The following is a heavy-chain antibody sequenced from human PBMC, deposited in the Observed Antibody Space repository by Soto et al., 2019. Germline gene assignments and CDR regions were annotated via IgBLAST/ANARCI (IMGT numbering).Heavy chain of an antibody. D-gene: IGHD3-3*01. CDR1: GGSFSGYY. CDR2: INHSGST. V-gene: IGHV4-34*01. CDR3: AREKRGPDEIFGVVDGDPYATDAFDI. J-gene: IGHJ3*02. Sequence: SETLSLTCAVYGGSFSGYYWSWIRQPPGKGLEWIGEINHSGSTNYNPSLKSRVTISVDTSKNQFSLKLSSVTAADTAVYYCAREKRGPDEIFGVVDGDPYATDAFDIWGQGTMVTVSS.